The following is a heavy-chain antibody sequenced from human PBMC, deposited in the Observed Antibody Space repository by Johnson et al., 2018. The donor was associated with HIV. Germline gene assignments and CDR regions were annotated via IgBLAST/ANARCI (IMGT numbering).Heavy chain of an antibody. CDR3: ARDASYYGSANDAFDI. CDR2: ISSSGSTI. D-gene: IGHD3-10*01. Sequence: QVQLVESGGGLVKPGGSLRLSCAASGFTFSDYYMSWIRQAPGQGLEWVSYISSSGSTIYYADSVQGRFTISRDNSKNTLYLQMNSLRAEDTAVYYCARDASYYGSANDAFDIWGQGTMVTVSS. J-gene: IGHJ3*02. CDR1: GFTFSDYY. V-gene: IGHV3-11*04.